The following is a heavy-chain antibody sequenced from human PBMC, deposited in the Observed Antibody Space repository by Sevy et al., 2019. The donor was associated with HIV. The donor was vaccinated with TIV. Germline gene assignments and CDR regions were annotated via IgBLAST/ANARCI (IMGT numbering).Heavy chain of an antibody. CDR2: ISWDGGST. V-gene: IGHV3-43*01. CDR3: AKDRGRSTVTSPLGD. D-gene: IGHD4-17*01. J-gene: IGHJ4*02. CDR1: GFTFDDYT. Sequence: GGSLRLSCAASGFTFDDYTMHWVRQAPGKGLEWVSLISWDGGSTYYADSVKGRFTISRDNSKNSLYLQMNSLRTEDTALYYCAKDRGRSTVTSPLGDWGQGTLVTVSS.